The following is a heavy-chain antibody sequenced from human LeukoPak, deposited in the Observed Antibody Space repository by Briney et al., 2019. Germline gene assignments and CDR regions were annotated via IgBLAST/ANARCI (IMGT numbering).Heavy chain of an antibody. D-gene: IGHD3-22*01. V-gene: IGHV3-7*04. J-gene: IGHJ5*02. CDR3: PRVSYYSSGYDNWFDP. Sequence: GGSLRLSCAASGFTSSSYRMSWVGQAPGKGLEWVANIKQDGSEKYYVDSVKGRFTISRDNAKNSLYLQMNSLRAEDTAVYYCPRVSYYSSGYDNWFDPWGQGTLVTVSS. CDR1: GFTSSSYR. CDR2: IKQDGSEK.